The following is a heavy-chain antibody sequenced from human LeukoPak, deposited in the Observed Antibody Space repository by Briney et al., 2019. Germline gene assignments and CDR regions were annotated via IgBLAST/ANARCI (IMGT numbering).Heavy chain of an antibody. CDR2: ISYDGSNK. V-gene: IGHV3-30-3*01. CDR1: GFTFSSYA. D-gene: IGHD6-19*01. J-gene: IGHJ4*02. Sequence: PGGSLRLSCAASGFTFSSYAMHWVRQAPGKGLEWVAVISYDGSNKYYADSVKGRFTISRDNSKNTLYLQMNSLRAEDTAVYYCARETVLTVAGTFDYWGQGTLVTVSS. CDR3: ARETVLTVAGTFDY.